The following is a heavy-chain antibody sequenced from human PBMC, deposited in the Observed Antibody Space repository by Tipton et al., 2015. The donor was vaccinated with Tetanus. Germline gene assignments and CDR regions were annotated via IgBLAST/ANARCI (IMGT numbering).Heavy chain of an antibody. D-gene: IGHD1-1*01. V-gene: IGHV4-61*01. CDR3: ARDAGDSGH. Sequence: TLSLTCFVSGASARSEKYYWSWIRQPPGKGLEWIGYIHSNGTAKYNPSLKSRLSISVDTSKNQLSLKMTSVTAADTAVYYCARDAGDSGHWGPGTQVTVSS. CDR2: IHSNGTA. CDR1: GASARSEKYY. J-gene: IGHJ4*02.